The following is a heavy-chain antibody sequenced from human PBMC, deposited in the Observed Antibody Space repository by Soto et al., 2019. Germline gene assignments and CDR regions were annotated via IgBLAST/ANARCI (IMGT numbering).Heavy chain of an antibody. J-gene: IGHJ4*02. CDR1: GFSFNTYG. V-gene: IGHV3-30*18. CDR3: AKDIVKYTYGACDY. Sequence: QVLLVESGGAVVQPGKSLRLSCAASGFSFNTYGMYWVRQAPGKGLEWVAAISYDGSNQYHADSVKGRFTISRDNSKSTLYLQMNSLRVEDTAVYYCAKDIVKYTYGACDYWGQGALVTVSS. D-gene: IGHD5-18*01. CDR2: ISYDGSNQ.